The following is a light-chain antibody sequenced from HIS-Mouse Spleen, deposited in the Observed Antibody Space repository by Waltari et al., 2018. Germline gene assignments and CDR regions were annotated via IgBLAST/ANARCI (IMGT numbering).Light chain of an antibody. J-gene: IGLJ2*01. CDR2: EDS. CDR1: AVPKQY. CDR3: YSTDSSGNHRV. Sequence: SYELTQPPSVSVSPGQTARITCSGNAVPKQYDYWYQQKSGQAPVLVIYEDSKRPSGIPERFSGSSSGTMATLTISGAQVEDEADYYCYSTDSSGNHRVFGGGTKLTVL. V-gene: IGLV3-10*01.